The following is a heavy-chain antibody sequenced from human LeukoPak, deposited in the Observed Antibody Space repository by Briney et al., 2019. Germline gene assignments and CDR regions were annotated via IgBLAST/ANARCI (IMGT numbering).Heavy chain of an antibody. V-gene: IGHV3-74*01. CDR2: INTDGSIT. D-gene: IGHD3-10*01. J-gene: IGHJ4*02. Sequence: GGSLRLSCAASGFTFSDYWIHWVRQAPGKGLVWVSRINTDGSITNYADSVKGRFSISRDNAKNTLYLQMSSLRAEDTAVYYCARDRGPRTGFMVRGAYDYWGQGTLVTVSS. CDR1: GFTFSDYW. CDR3: ARDRGPRTGFMVRGAYDY.